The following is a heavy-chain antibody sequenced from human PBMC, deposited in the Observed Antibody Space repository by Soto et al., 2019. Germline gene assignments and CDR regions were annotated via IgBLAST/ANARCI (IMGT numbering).Heavy chain of an antibody. CDR1: GFIFSNYA. Sequence: QPGGSLRLSCAASGFIFSNYAMTWVRQAPGKGLEWVSSITASGDRTHYAASVEGPFTISRDNSKNTLYLQMNTLRAEDTAVYYCAKCFNGGSTRYFDPWAQGTPVTVSA. CDR2: ITASGDRT. V-gene: IGHV3-23*01. CDR3: AKCFNGGSTRYFDP. D-gene: IGHD4-17*01. J-gene: IGHJ5*01.